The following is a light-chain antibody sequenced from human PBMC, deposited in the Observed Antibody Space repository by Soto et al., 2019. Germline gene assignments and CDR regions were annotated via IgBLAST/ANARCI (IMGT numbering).Light chain of an antibody. V-gene: IGKV3-20*01. CDR3: QHYGRSPPPWT. CDR1: QSVSSNY. Sequence: EIVLTQSPGTLSLSPGERATLSCRASQSVSSNYLAWYQQKPGQPPRLLISDASSRATGIPDRFSGSGSGTDFTLTISGLEPEDFAVYYCQHYGRSPPPWTFGQGTKVEIK. J-gene: IGKJ1*01. CDR2: DAS.